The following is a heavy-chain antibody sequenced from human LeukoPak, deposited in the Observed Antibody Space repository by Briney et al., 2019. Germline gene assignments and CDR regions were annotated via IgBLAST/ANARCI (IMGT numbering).Heavy chain of an antibody. CDR3: ARVKRYCGGDCSDAFDI. J-gene: IGHJ3*02. Sequence: SETLSLTCTVSGGSISSGGYYWSWIRQHPGKGLEWIGYSYYSGSTYYNPSLKSRVTISVDTSKNQFSLKLSSVTAADTAVYYCARVKRYCGGDCSDAFDIWGQGTMVTVSS. V-gene: IGHV4-31*03. D-gene: IGHD2-21*02. CDR1: GGSISSGGYY. CDR2: SYYSGST.